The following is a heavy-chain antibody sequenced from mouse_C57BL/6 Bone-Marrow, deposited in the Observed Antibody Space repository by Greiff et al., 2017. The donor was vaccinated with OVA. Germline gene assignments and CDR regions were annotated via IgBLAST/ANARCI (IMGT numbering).Heavy chain of an antibody. Sequence: EVMLVESGGGLVKPGGSLKLSCAASGFTFSSYTMSWVRQTPEKRLEWVATISGGGGNTYYPDSVKGRFTISRDNAKNTLYLQMSSLRSEDTAVYYCARLSTVVAHFDYWGQGTTLTVSS. V-gene: IGHV5-9*01. CDR1: GFTFSSYT. CDR2: ISGGGGNT. D-gene: IGHD1-1*01. J-gene: IGHJ2*01. CDR3: ARLSTVVAHFDY.